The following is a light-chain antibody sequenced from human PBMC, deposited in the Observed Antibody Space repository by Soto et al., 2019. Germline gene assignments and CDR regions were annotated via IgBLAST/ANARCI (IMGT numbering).Light chain of an antibody. Sequence: EVVMRQSPATLSVSPGEGATLSCRASQGIGGTLAWYQHKPGQAPRLLIYDTSTRATGVPTRFSGSTAGAEFTPTINRLPYEVLVDYYQQYDKCRPLTFGQGTKVDIK. V-gene: IGKV3D-15*01. CDR3: QQYDKCRPLT. CDR2: DTS. CDR1: QGIGGT. J-gene: IGKJ4*01.